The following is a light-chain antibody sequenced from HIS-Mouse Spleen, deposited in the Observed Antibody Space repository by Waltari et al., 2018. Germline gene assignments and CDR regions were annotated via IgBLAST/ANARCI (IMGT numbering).Light chain of an antibody. CDR2: RNN. V-gene: IGLV1-47*01. CDR1: SSNIGSNY. J-gene: IGLJ3*02. Sequence: QSVLTQPPSASGTPGQRVTISCSGSSSNIGSNYVYWYQQRPGTAPKLLIYRNNQRPSGCPDRFSGSKSGTSASLAISGLRSEDEADYYCAAWDDSLSGPVFGGGTKLTVL. CDR3: AAWDDSLSGPV.